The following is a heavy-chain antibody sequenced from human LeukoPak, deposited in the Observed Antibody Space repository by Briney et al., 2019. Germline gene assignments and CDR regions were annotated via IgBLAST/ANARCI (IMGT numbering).Heavy chain of an antibody. CDR3: AKTAIFGVVITTPFDF. V-gene: IGHV3-23*01. D-gene: IGHD3-3*01. CDR1: GFAFSSYA. J-gene: IGHJ4*02. Sequence: GGSLRLSCAASGFAFSSYAMSWVRQAPGKGLEWVSATSGGGGGTYYADSVKGHFTISRDNSKNTLYLQMNSLRAEDTAVYYCAKTAIFGVVITTPFDFWGQGTLVTVSS. CDR2: TSGGGGGT.